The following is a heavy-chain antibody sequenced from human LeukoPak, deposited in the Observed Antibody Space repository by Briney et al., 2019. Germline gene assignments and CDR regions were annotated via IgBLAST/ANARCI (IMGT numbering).Heavy chain of an antibody. D-gene: IGHD3-22*01. V-gene: IGHV3-9*01. CDR2: VNWNGGTI. Sequence: GGSLRLSCAASGFTFSSYWMHWVRQAPGKGLEWVSGVNWNGGTIGYADSVKGRFTISRDNAKNSLYLQMNSLRTEDTALYYCAKGSYYYDSSGYYSPYYYYMDVWGKGTTVTISS. CDR1: GFTFSSYW. CDR3: AKGSYYYDSSGYYSPYYYYMDV. J-gene: IGHJ6*03.